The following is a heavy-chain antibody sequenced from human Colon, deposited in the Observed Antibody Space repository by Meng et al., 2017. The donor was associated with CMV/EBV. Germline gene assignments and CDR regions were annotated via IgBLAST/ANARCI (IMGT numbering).Heavy chain of an antibody. CDR2: IRNKANSYTT. D-gene: IGHD3-10*01. CDR1: GFTFRDHH. CDR3: ARSGFSREVRGTMAQYWYFDL. Sequence: GGPLRLSCAASGFTFRDHHMEWVRQAPGKGLEWVGLIRNKANSYTTEYAASVKGRPTVSRDDSQNSLYLQMNSLKTEDTAVYYCARSGFSREVRGTMAQYWYFDLWGRGTLVTVSS. J-gene: IGHJ2*01. V-gene: IGHV3-72*01.